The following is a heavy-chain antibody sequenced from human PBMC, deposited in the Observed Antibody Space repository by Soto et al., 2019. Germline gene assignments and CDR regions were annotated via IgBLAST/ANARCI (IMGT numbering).Heavy chain of an antibody. Sequence: GGSLRLSCAASGFTFSSYGMHWVRQAPGKGLEWVAVISYDGRNKYYANAVKGRFTISRDNSKNTLYLQMSSLRAEDTAVYYCVKDGSSGWPYFYDMDVWGQGTTVTVSS. CDR2: ISYDGRNK. D-gene: IGHD6-19*01. V-gene: IGHV3-30*18. CDR1: GFTFSSYG. J-gene: IGHJ6*02. CDR3: VKDGSSGWPYFYDMDV.